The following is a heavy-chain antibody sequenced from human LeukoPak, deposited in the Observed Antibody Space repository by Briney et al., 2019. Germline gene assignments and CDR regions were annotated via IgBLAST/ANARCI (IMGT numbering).Heavy chain of an antibody. V-gene: IGHV4-61*01. J-gene: IGHJ5*02. CDR1: GASFSRASY. Sequence: SETLSLTCTVSGASFSRASYWTWIRRPPGKGVEWIAHIYNGVNTNYNPSLKSRVTISVDTSKNQFSLRLNSVTAADTAVYYCARSRAFNSGAFDPWGQGSLVTVSS. D-gene: IGHD1-26*01. CDR3: ARSRAFNSGAFDP. CDR2: IYNGVNT.